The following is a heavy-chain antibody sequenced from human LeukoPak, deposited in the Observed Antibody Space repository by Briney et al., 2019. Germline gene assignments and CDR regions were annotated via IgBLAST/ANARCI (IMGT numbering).Heavy chain of an antibody. J-gene: IGHJ4*02. Sequence: GGSLRLSCAASGFTFSSYGMHWVRQAPGKGLEWVAVISYDGSNKYYADSVKGRFTISRDNSKNTLYLQMNSLRAEDTAVYYCARDGRYCSGGSCYISGPSIDYWGQGTLVTVSS. V-gene: IGHV3-30*03. CDR1: GFTFSSYG. CDR3: ARDGRYCSGGSCYISGPSIDY. CDR2: ISYDGSNK. D-gene: IGHD2-15*01.